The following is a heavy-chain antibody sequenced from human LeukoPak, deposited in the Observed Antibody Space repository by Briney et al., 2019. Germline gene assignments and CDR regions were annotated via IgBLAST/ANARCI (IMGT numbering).Heavy chain of an antibody. V-gene: IGHV3-23*01. CDR3: AKKIPGTYPFDY. J-gene: IGHJ4*02. CDR2: ITGSSDIT. D-gene: IGHD1-26*01. CDR1: GFTFSSYV. Sequence: GASLRLSCEASGFTFSSYVMAWVRQAPEKGLEWVAGITGSSDITDYADSVKGRFTISRDNSKNTLYLQMNSLMAVDPAIYYCAKKIPGTYPFDYWGRGTLVTVSS.